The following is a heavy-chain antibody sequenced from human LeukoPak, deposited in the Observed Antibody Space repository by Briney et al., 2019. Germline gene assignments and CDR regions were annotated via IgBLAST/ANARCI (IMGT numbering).Heavy chain of an antibody. D-gene: IGHD1-1*01. V-gene: IGHV1-2*06. CDR2: INPNSGGT. J-gene: IGHJ3*02. Sequence: GASVKVSCKASGYTFTGYYMHWVRQAPGQGLEWMGRINPNSGGTNYAQKFQGRVTMTRDTSISTAYMELSRLRSDDTAVYYCAKDRVTNWNDKSFDIWGQGTMVTVSS. CDR1: GYTFTGYY. CDR3: AKDRVTNWNDKSFDI.